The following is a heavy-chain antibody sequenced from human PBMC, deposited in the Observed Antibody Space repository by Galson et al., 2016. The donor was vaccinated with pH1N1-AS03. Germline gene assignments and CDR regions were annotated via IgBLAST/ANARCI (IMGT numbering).Heavy chain of an antibody. Sequence: SVKVSCKASGYTFTSHVVDWVRQAPGQSLEWMGWINTDTGYTKYSQKFQGRVTITKDTSATTAYMELNSLTSEDTAVYYCAGNSSGGGGLDHWGQGTKVTVSS. CDR2: INTDTGYT. V-gene: IGHV1-3*04. D-gene: IGHD3-22*01. CDR1: GYTFTSHV. CDR3: AGNSSGGGGLDH. J-gene: IGHJ3*01.